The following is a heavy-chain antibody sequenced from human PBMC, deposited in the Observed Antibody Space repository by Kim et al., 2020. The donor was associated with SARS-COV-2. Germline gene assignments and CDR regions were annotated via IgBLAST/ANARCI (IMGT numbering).Heavy chain of an antibody. CDR1: GGSVSSTTYY. Sequence: SETLSLTCTVSGGSVSSTTYYWTWIRQPPGKGLEWIGYVYSSGSTNYNPSLKSRVTISIDKSRNQFSLKVSSVTAADTALYYRARDRSNPGWFDPWGQGTLVTVSS. CDR2: VYSSGST. D-gene: IGHD4-4*01. V-gene: IGHV4-61*01. CDR3: ARDRSNPGWFDP. J-gene: IGHJ5*02.